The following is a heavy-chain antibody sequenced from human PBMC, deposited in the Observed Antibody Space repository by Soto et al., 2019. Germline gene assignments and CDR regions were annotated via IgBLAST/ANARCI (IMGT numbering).Heavy chain of an antibody. CDR1: GYSFTSYW. D-gene: IGHD3-10*01. J-gene: IGHJ3*02. CDR2: IYPGDSDT. Sequence: LGESLKISCKGSGYSFTSYWIGWVRQMPGKGLEWMGIIYPGDSDTRYSPSFQGQVTISADKSISTAYLQWSSLKASDTAMYYCARIPHDLWFGTPFDIWGQGTMVTVSS. CDR3: ARIPHDLWFGTPFDI. V-gene: IGHV5-51*01.